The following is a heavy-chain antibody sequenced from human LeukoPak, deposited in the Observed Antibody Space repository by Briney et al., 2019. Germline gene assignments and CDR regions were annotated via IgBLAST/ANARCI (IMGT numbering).Heavy chain of an antibody. CDR1: GFTFSDYA. CDR3: AKAKYTSSWTPFDY. Sequence: PGGSLRLSCAASGFTFSDYAMHWVRQVPGKGLEWVAFMQYDGSNKYYADSVKGRFTISRDNSKNTLYVQINSLRAEDTAVYYCAKAKYTSSWTPFDYWGQGTLVTVSS. V-gene: IGHV3-30*02. D-gene: IGHD6-13*01. J-gene: IGHJ4*02. CDR2: MQYDGSNK.